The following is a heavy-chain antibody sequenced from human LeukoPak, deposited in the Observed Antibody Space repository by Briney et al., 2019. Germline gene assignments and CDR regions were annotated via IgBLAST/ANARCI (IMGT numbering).Heavy chain of an antibody. J-gene: IGHJ4*02. CDR3: ARDVSSSRVGSPFDY. V-gene: IGHV3-7*01. CDR2: IKEDGSEK. D-gene: IGHD6-13*01. CDR1: GFLFSDYW. Sequence: GGSLRLSCAASGFLFSDYWMDWVRQAPGKGLEWVANIKEDGSEKYYVDSVKGRFTISRDNAKNSLYLQMNSLRAEDTAVYYCARDVSSSRVGSPFDYWGQGTLVTVSS.